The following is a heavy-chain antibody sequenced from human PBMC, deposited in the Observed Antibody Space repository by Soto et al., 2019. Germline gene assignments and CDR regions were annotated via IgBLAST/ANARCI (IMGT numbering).Heavy chain of an antibody. D-gene: IGHD3-3*01. J-gene: IGHJ4*02. Sequence: EVQLLESGGGLVQPGGSLRLSCAASGFTFSAYAMSWVRQAPGKGLEWVSAISGTSPSTYYADSVQGRFNISRDSSRKTLLLQMNTLKAEDTAVYFCAIRIFGVEYWGQGTQVTV. CDR1: GFTFSAYA. V-gene: IGHV3-23*01. CDR3: AIRIFGVEY. CDR2: ISGTSPST.